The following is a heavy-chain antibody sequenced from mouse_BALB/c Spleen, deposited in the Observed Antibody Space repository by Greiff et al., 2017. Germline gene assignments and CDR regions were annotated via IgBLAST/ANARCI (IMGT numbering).Heavy chain of an antibody. D-gene: IGHD2-3*01. CDR3: ASYDGYYDY. J-gene: IGHJ2*01. Sequence: LKQSGAELAKPGASVKMSCKASGYTFTSYWMHWVKQRPGQGLEWIGYINPSTGYTEYNQKFKDKATLTADKSSSTAYMQLSSLTSEDSAVYYCASYDGYYDYWGQGTTLTVSS. CDR2: INPSTGYT. CDR1: GYTFTSYW. V-gene: IGHV1-7*01.